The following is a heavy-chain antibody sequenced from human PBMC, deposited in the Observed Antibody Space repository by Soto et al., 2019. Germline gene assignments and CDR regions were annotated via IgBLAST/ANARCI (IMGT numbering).Heavy chain of an antibody. CDR3: ARGRGYSYGPYYFDY. J-gene: IGHJ4*02. CDR1: GGSISSEGYY. D-gene: IGHD5-18*01. Sequence: LSLTCTVSGGSISSEGYYWSWFRQLPGKGLEWIGDIYYSGTTYHNPSLRSRLTISGDASKNQFSLKLSSVTDADTALYYCARGRGYSYGPYYFDYWGQGTLVTVSS. V-gene: IGHV4-31*03. CDR2: IYYSGTT.